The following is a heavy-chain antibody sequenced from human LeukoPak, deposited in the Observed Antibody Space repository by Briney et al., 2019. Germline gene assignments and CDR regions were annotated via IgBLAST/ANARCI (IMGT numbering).Heavy chain of an antibody. Sequence: GGSLRLSCAASGFTFSSYGMSWVRQAPGKGLEWVSAISGGGGSTYYADSVKGRFTISRDNSKNTLYLQMNSLRAEDTAVYYCAKVRAGNYYYDSSDCWGQGTLVTVSS. CDR3: AKVRAGNYYYDSSDC. CDR1: GFTFSSYG. CDR2: ISGGGGST. J-gene: IGHJ4*02. D-gene: IGHD3-22*01. V-gene: IGHV3-23*01.